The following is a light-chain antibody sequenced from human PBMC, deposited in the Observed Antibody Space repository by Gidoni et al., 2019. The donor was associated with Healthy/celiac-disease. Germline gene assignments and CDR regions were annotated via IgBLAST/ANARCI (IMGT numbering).Light chain of an antibody. J-gene: IGLJ2*01. CDR2: DVS. Sequence: QSALTQPASVSGSPGQSITIPCTGPSSDVGGYNYVSWYQQHPGKAPKLMIHDVSNRPSGVSNRFSGSQSGNPASLTISGLQAEDEADYYCSSYTSSSTLVVFGGGTKLPVL. CDR1: SSDVGGYNY. CDR3: SSYTSSSTLVV. V-gene: IGLV2-14*01.